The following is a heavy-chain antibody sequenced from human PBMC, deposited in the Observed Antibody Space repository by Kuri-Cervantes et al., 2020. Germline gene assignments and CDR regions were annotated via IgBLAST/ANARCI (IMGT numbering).Heavy chain of an antibody. D-gene: IGHD3-10*01. CDR2: ISSSSSTI. CDR1: GFTFSSYS. Sequence: ETLSLSCAASGFTFSSYSMNWVRQAPGKGLEWVSYISSSSSTIYYADSVKGRFTISRDNAKNSLYLQMNSLRAEDTAVYYCTKGVYSGSLSVSDYWGQGTLVTVSS. CDR3: TKGVYSGSLSVSDY. V-gene: IGHV3-48*01. J-gene: IGHJ4*02.